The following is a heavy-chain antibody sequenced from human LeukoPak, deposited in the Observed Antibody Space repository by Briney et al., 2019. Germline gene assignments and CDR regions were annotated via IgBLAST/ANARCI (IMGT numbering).Heavy chain of an antibody. J-gene: IGHJ6*02. V-gene: IGHV1-2*02. CDR2: INPNSGGT. Sequence: ASVKVSCKASGYTFTGYYMHWVRQAPGQGLEWMGWINPNSGGTNCAQEFQGRVTMTRDTSISTAYMELSRLRSDDTAVYYCARLYYDSSGKRAYYYGMDVWGQGTTVTVSS. CDR1: GYTFTGYY. D-gene: IGHD3-22*01. CDR3: ARLYYDSSGKRAYYYGMDV.